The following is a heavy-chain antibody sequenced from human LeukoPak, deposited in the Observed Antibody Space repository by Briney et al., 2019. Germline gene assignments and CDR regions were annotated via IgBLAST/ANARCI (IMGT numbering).Heavy chain of an antibody. Sequence: GGSLRLSCAASGFTFSSYEMNWVRQAPGKGLEWVSYISSSSSTIYYADSVKGRFTISRDNAKNSLYLQMNSLRAEDTAVYYCARGGAMVDYGDYTAFDIWGQGTMVTVSS. CDR2: ISSSSSTI. V-gene: IGHV3-48*01. J-gene: IGHJ3*02. D-gene: IGHD4-17*01. CDR1: GFTFSSYE. CDR3: ARGGAMVDYGDYTAFDI.